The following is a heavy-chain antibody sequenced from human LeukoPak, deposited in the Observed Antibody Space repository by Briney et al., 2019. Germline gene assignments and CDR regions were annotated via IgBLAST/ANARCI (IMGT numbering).Heavy chain of an antibody. Sequence: ASVKVSCKASGYIFTSYGISWVRQAPGQGLEWMGWISTYNGNTNYAQKLQDRVTMTTDTSTSTAYMELRSLRSDDTAVYYCARVARGEYGMDVWGQGTTVTVSS. CDR1: GYIFTSYG. V-gene: IGHV1-18*01. J-gene: IGHJ6*02. CDR2: ISTYNGNT. CDR3: ARVARGEYGMDV.